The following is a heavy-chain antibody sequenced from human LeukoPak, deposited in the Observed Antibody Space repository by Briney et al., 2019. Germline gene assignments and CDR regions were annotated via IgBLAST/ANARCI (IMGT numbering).Heavy chain of an antibody. CDR1: GFTFSSYG. V-gene: IGHV3-30*03. Sequence: GRSLRLSCAASGFTFSSYGMHWVRQAPGKGLEWVAVISYDGSNKYSADSVKGRFTISRDNSKNTLYLQMNSLRAEDTAVYYCARGGEYYDSSGSLGYWGQGTLVTVSS. CDR3: ARGGEYYDSSGSLGY. CDR2: ISYDGSNK. J-gene: IGHJ4*02. D-gene: IGHD3-22*01.